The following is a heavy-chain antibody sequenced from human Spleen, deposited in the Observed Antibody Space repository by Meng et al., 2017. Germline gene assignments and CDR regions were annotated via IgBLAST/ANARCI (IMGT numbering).Heavy chain of an antibody. CDR2: IYYSGST. D-gene: IGHD6-13*01. J-gene: IGHJ5*02. V-gene: IGHV4-61*01. CDR1: GGSVSSGSYY. Sequence: QVQLQESGPGLVRPSETLSLTCTVSGGSVSSGSYYWSWIRQPPGKGLEWIGYIYYSGSTRYNPSLKSRVTISVDTSKNQFSLKLSSVTAADTAVYYCAREGRYSRLNWFDPWGQGTLVTVSS. CDR3: AREGRYSRLNWFDP.